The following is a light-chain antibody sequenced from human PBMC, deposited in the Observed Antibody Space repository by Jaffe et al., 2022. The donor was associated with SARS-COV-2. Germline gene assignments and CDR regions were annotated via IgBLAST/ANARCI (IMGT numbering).Light chain of an antibody. CDR2: AAS. Sequence: EIVLTQSPATLSLSPGERATLSCRASQLISNRYLAWYQQRPGQAPRLLIYAASSRATDIPDRFSASGSGTDFTLTITRLEPEDFAVYYCQQYGSSPPLTFGGGTKVEIK. V-gene: IGKV3-20*01. CDR3: QQYGSSPPLT. J-gene: IGKJ4*01. CDR1: QLISNRY.